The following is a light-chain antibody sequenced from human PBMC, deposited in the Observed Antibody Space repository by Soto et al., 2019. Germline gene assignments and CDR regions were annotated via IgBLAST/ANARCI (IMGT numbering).Light chain of an antibody. CDR1: QSLSGGY. V-gene: IGKV3-20*01. CDR2: SAS. CDR3: QQNGSLPIT. Sequence: EIVLPQSPGTLSLSPGERATLSCRTSQSLSGGYLAWFQQKPGQTPRLLIYSASNRATGIPDRFSGSGSGTDFTLTISRLEHEDFVVYYCQQNGSLPITFGQGTRLEIK. J-gene: IGKJ5*01.